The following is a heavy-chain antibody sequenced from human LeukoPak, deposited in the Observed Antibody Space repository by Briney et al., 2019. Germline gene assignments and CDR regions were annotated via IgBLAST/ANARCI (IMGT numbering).Heavy chain of an antibody. CDR1: GFTFSSYW. CDR3: ARGLSGYSSSLGY. Sequence: GGSLRLSCTASGFTFSSYWMHWVRQAPGKGVVLVSRINSDGSSTNYADSVKGRFTISRDNAKNTLYLQMNSLRVEDTAVYYCARGLSGYSSSLGYWGQGTLVTVSS. V-gene: IGHV3-74*01. D-gene: IGHD6-6*01. CDR2: INSDGSST. J-gene: IGHJ4*02.